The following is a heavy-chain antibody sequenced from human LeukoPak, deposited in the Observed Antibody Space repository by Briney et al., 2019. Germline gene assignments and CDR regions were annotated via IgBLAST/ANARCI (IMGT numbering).Heavy chain of an antibody. J-gene: IGHJ4*02. Sequence: SETLSLTCAVYGGSLNGHYWSWIRQPPGKGLEWIGEGSESGGTKFNPSLKSRVTISADTSKNQSSLKLNSVTAADTAVYYCARTPSVYCSGGNCYPGHFDYWGQGTLVTVSS. D-gene: IGHD2-15*01. CDR1: GGSLNGHY. V-gene: IGHV4-34*01. CDR3: ARTPSVYCSGGNCYPGHFDY. CDR2: GSESGGT.